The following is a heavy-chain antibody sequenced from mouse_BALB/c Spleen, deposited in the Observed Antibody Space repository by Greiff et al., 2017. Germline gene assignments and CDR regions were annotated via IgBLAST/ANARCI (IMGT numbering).Heavy chain of an antibody. D-gene: IGHD2-14*01. V-gene: IGHV3-8*02. Sequence: EVKLEESGPSLVKPSQTLSLTCSVTGDSITSGYWNWIRKFPGNKLEYMGYISYSGSTYYNPSLKSRISITRDTSKNQYYLQLNSVTTEDTATYYCARAPYDTYAMDYWGQGTSVTVSS. CDR2: ISYSGST. CDR3: ARAPYDTYAMDY. CDR1: GDSITSGY. J-gene: IGHJ4*01.